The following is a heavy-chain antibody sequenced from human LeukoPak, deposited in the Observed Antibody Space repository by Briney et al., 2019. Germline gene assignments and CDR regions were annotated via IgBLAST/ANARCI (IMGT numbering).Heavy chain of an antibody. J-gene: IGHJ4*02. CDR1: GYTFSTYG. D-gene: IGHD6-19*01. Sequence: GASVKVSCKASGYTFSTYGISWVRQAPGQGLEWMGGIIPIFGTANYAQKFQGRVTITADESTSTAYMELSSLRSEDTAVYYCARAGQWLSGTIDYWGQGTLVTVSS. CDR2: IIPIFGTA. CDR3: ARAGQWLSGTIDY. V-gene: IGHV1-69*13.